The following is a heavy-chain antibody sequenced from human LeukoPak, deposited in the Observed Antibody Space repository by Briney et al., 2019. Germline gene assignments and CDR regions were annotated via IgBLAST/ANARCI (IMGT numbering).Heavy chain of an antibody. Sequence: ASVKVSCTASGYTFISYYMHWVRQAPGQGLEWMGIINPSGGSASYAQKFQGRVTMTRDMSTSTVYMELSSLTSEDTAVYYCARETSAGPRDYWGQGTLVTVSS. J-gene: IGHJ4*02. CDR2: INPSGGSA. V-gene: IGHV1-46*01. CDR3: ARETSAGPRDY. CDR1: GYTFISYY. D-gene: IGHD6-13*01.